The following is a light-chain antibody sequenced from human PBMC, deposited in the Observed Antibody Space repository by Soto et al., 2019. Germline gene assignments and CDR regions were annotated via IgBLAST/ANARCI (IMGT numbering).Light chain of an antibody. V-gene: IGLV1-44*01. CDR2: NNN. CDR1: SSNIGSKT. Sequence: QLVLTQPPSASGTPGQRVTISCSGGSSNIGSKTVNWYQQLPGSAPKLLIYNNNQRPSGVPDRFSGSKSGTSASLAISWLQSEDEADYYCVAWDDSLNGVIFGGGTKLTVL. J-gene: IGLJ2*01. CDR3: VAWDDSLNGVI.